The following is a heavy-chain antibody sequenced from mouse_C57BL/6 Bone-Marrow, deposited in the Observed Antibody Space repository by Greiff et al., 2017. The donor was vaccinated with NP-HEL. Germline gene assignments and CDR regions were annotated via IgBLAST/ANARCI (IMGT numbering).Heavy chain of an antibody. CDR3: AREIYYDYGWFAY. D-gene: IGHD2-4*01. CDR1: GYTFTSYW. Sequence: QVQLQQPGAELVKPGASVKMSCKASGYTFTSYWITWVKQRPGQGLEWIGDIYPGSGSTNYNEKFKSKATLTVDTSSSTAYMQLSSLTSEDSAVYYCAREIYYDYGWFAYWGQGTLVTVSA. CDR2: IYPGSGST. J-gene: IGHJ3*01. V-gene: IGHV1-55*01.